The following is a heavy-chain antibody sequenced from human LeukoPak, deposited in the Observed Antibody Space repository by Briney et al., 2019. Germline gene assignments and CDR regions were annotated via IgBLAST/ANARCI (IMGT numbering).Heavy chain of an antibody. V-gene: IGHV1-69*13. D-gene: IGHD6-13*01. CDR1: GGTFSSYA. CDR3: ARPLRIAAAGNDALDI. CDR2: IIPIFGTA. J-gene: IGHJ3*02. Sequence: GASVKVSCKASGGTFSSYAISWVRQAPGQGLEWMGGIIPIFGTANYAQKFQGRVTITADESTSTAYMELSSLRSEDTAVYYCARPLRIAAAGNDALDIWGQGTMVTVSS.